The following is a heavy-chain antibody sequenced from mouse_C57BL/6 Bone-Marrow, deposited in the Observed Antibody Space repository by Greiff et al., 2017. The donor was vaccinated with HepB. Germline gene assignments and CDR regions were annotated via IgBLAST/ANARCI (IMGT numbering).Heavy chain of an antibody. CDR1: GFTFSDYY. CDR2: ISNGGGST. CDR3: ASLDSSGDGFAY. J-gene: IGHJ3*01. V-gene: IGHV5-12*01. Sequence: EVQLVESGGGLVQPGGSLKLSCAASGFTFSDYYMYWVRQTPEKRLEWVAYISNGGGSTYYPDTVKGRFTISRDNAKNTLYLQMSRLKSEDTAMYYCASLDSSGDGFAYWGQGTLVTVSA. D-gene: IGHD3-2*02.